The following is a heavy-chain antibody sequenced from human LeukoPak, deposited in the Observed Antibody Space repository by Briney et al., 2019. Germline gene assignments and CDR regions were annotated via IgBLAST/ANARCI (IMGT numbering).Heavy chain of an antibody. Sequence: GGSLRLSCAASEFTFSSYNMNWVRQAPGKGLEWVSYISSSSSIIYYADSVKGRFTISRDNGKSSLYLQMNSLRAEDTAVYYCAKSGRYYYYGMDVWGQGTTVTVSS. CDR2: ISSSSSII. CDR1: EFTFSSYN. CDR3: AKSGRYYYYGMDV. V-gene: IGHV3-48*01. D-gene: IGHD3-3*01. J-gene: IGHJ6*02.